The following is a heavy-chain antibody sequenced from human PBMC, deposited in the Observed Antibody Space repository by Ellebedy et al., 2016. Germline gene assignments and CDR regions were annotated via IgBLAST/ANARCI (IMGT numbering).Heavy chain of an antibody. CDR2: ISFDGRAE. CDR3: ARGPYSSGHCDAFDV. D-gene: IGHD6-19*01. CDR1: GFTFSSST. J-gene: IGHJ3*01. Sequence: GGSLRLXXAASGFTFSSSTMHWVRQAPGWGLDWVAGISFDGRAEHYADSVKGRFTISRDNSKNTLSLQMNSLRGEDSAIYYCARGPYSSGHCDAFDVWGRGTTVTVSS. V-gene: IGHV3-30*04.